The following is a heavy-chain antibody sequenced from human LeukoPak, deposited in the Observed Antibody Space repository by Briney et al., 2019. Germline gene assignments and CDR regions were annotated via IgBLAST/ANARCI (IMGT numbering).Heavy chain of an antibody. D-gene: IGHD2-15*01. CDR2: SRNKARGYTT. V-gene: IGHV3-72*01. Sequence: GGSLRLSCAASRFTFSNAWMSWVRQAPGKGLEWVGRSRNKARGYTTEYAASVKGRFTISRDDSKNSVFLQRNSLKNEDTAVYYCARAWAAGKHYVGYWGQGTLVTVSS. CDR1: RFTFSNAW. J-gene: IGHJ4*02. CDR3: ARAWAAGKHYVGY.